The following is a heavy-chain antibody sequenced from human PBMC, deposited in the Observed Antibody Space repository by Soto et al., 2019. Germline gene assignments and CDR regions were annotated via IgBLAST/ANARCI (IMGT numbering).Heavy chain of an antibody. V-gene: IGHV3-23*01. CDR1: GFTFGTYT. CDR2: ISGSDGTT. D-gene: IGHD3-3*01. J-gene: IGHJ6*02. Sequence: GESLKISCAASGFTFGTYTMTWVCQAPGKGLEWVSSISGSDGTTYYADSVKGRFSISRDKSKNTLYLQMNSLRAEDTAIYYCAKLDFWNSYYGLDVWGQGTTVTVPS. CDR3: AKLDFWNSYYGLDV.